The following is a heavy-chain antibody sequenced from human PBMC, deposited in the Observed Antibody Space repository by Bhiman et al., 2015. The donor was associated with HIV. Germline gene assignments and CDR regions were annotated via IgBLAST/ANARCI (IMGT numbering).Heavy chain of an antibody. CDR2: ISRSSSYI. Sequence: QVQLVESGGGLVKPGGSLRLSCAASGFTFSDHHMSWIRQAPGKGLEWVSYISRSSSYIYYADSIKGRFTISRDNAKNSLYLQMNSLRAEDTAVYYCASGHAIAAAGRDWGQGTLVTVSS. D-gene: IGHD6-13*01. CDR1: GFTFSDHH. V-gene: IGHV3-11*06. CDR3: ASGHAIAAAGRD. J-gene: IGHJ4*02.